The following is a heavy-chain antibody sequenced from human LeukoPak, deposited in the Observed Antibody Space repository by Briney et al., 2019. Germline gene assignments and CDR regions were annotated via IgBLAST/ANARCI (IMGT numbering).Heavy chain of an antibody. D-gene: IGHD3-16*01. CDR2: INSDGSST. J-gene: IGHJ4*02. CDR3: IRDLFDDYSLDY. Sequence: GGTLRLSCAASGFTFSSYWMHWVCQAPGKGLVWVSRINSDGSSTSYADSVKGRFPISRDNAKNTLYLQMNSLRAEDTAVYYCIRDLFDDYSLDYWGQGALVTVSS. V-gene: IGHV3-74*01. CDR1: GFTFSSYW.